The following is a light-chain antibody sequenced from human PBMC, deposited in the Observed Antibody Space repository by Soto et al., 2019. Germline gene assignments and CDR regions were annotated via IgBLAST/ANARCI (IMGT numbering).Light chain of an antibody. V-gene: IGKV3-20*01. CDR3: QQYGSSPPIT. Sequence: EIVLTQSPGTLSLSPGERATLSCRASQIVSSYLAWYQQKPGQAPRLLIYGASSRATGIPDRFSGSGSGTDFTLTISRLEPEDFAVYYCQQYGSSPPITFGQGTRLE. J-gene: IGKJ5*01. CDR2: GAS. CDR1: QIVSSY.